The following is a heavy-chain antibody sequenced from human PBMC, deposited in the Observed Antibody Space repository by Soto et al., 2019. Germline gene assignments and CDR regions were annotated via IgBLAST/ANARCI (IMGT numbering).Heavy chain of an antibody. V-gene: IGHV1-2*04. J-gene: IGHJ6*02. Sequence: ASVKVSCKASGYTFTGYYMHWVRQAPGQGLEWMGWINPNSGGTNYAQKFQGWVTMTRDTSISTAYMELSRLRSDDTAVYYCARDKDIVATDNYYYYGMDVWGQGTKVTVSS. CDR3: ARDKDIVATDNYYYYGMDV. D-gene: IGHD5-12*01. CDR2: INPNSGGT. CDR1: GYTFTGYY.